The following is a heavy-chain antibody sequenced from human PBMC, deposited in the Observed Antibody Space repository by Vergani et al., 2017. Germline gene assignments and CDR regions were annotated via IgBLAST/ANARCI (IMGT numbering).Heavy chain of an antibody. D-gene: IGHD7-27*01. CDR3: ARDNRSQTGDFFAFDI. Sequence: QVQLVQSGAEVKKPGSSVKVSCKASGGTFSSYAISWVRQAPGQGLEWMGGIIPIFGTANYAQKFQGRVTITADDYTSTAYVELSSMRSEDTAVYYCARDNRSQTGDFFAFDIWGQGTMVTVSS. CDR1: GGTFSSYA. J-gene: IGHJ3*02. V-gene: IGHV1-69*01. CDR2: IIPIFGTA.